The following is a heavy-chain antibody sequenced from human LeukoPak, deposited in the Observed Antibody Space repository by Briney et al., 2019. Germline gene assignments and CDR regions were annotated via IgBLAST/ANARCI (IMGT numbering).Heavy chain of an antibody. CDR1: GFPFGSHA. V-gene: IGHV3-23*01. Sequence: GGSLRLSCAASGFPFGSHAMKWVRQAPGKGLEWVSVISSSGTSKYYIDSVEDRFTISRDSSKNTLYLQMNSLRAEDTAVYYCAKVESRLGTYQYIYWGQGTPVTVSS. J-gene: IGHJ4*02. CDR2: ISSSGTSK. D-gene: IGHD6-6*01. CDR3: AKVESRLGTYQYIY.